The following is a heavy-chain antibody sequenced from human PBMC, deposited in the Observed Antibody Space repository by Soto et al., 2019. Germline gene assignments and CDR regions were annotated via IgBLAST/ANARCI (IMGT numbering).Heavy chain of an antibody. D-gene: IGHD5-12*01. CDR3: AGGSGYENLDY. V-gene: IGHV1-46*01. CDR1: GYSFTNYY. J-gene: IGHJ4*02. CDR2: INPHGGNT. Sequence: ASVKVSCKAPGYSFTNYYMQWVRLAPGQGLEWMGLINPHGGNTIYAQNFQGRVTMTRDTSTGTVYMELSSLRSDDTAVYYCAGGSGYENLDYWGQGTLVTVSS.